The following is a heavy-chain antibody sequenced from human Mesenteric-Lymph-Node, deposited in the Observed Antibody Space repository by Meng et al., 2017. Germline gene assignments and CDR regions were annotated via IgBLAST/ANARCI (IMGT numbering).Heavy chain of an antibody. CDR2: LIHGGSP. CDR1: GGSPSSAY. Sequence: LFCAFLGGSPSSAYCHWFRHTPWKGLEWIGSLIHGGSPSYLPSLKSRVNISIATSKNQLSLMLSSVTAAHTAVYYCASRPTVFDYWGQGTLVTVSS. V-gene: IGHV4-34*12. CDR3: ASRPTVFDY. J-gene: IGHJ4*01. D-gene: IGHD1-26*01.